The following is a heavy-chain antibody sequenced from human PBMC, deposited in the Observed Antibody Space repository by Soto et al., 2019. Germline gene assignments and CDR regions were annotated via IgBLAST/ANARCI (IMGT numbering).Heavy chain of an antibody. CDR3: ARHTPAISISDH. V-gene: IGHV4-39*01. CDR1: GGSISSSSYY. J-gene: IGHJ4*02. D-gene: IGHD2-15*01. Sequence: QLQLQESGPGLVKPSETLSLTCTVSGGSISSSSYYWGWIRQPPGKGLEWIGSINYSGSTYYHPHLRSRVTISVDPSKNQCSLKLSSVTAADTAVYYCARHTPAISISDHWGQGTLVTVSS. CDR2: INYSGST.